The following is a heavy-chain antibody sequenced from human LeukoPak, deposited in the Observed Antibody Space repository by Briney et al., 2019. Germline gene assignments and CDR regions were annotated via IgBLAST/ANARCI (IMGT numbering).Heavy chain of an antibody. D-gene: IGHD3-10*01. CDR1: RFTFRSYS. Sequence: GGSLRLSCAASRFTFRSYSMNWVRQTPGKGLEWVSSISPSSAYIYYAGSVKGRFTISRGDANNSLYLQMNSLGDEDTAMYYCARDSGGPGGFTLWGQGTLVTVSS. V-gene: IGHV3-21*01. CDR2: ISPSSAYI. CDR3: ARDSGGPGGFTL. J-gene: IGHJ4*02.